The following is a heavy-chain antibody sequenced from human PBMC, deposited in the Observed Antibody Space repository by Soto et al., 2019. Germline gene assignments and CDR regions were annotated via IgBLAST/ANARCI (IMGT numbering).Heavy chain of an antibody. V-gene: IGHV4-34*01. CDR2: INHSGST. Sequence: PSETLSLTCAVYGGSFSGYYWSWIRQPPGKGLERIGEINHSGSTNYNPSLKSRVTISVDTSKNQFSLKLSSVTAADTAVYYCGRGRRTTVTTHFDYWGQGTLVTVSS. J-gene: IGHJ4*02. D-gene: IGHD4-17*01. CDR3: GRGRRTTVTTHFDY. CDR1: GGSFSGYY.